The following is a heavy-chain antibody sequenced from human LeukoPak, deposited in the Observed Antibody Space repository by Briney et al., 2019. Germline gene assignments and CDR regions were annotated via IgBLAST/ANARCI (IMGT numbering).Heavy chain of an antibody. CDR3: ARGSTVTTFYLYYYYYMDV. Sequence: SETLSLTCAVYGGSFSGYYWSWIRQPPGKGLEWIGEINHSGSTNYNPSLKSRVTISVDTSKNQFSLKLSSVTAADTAVYYCARGSTVTTFYLYYYYYMDVWGKGTTVTVSS. CDR1: GGSFSGYY. V-gene: IGHV4-34*01. D-gene: IGHD4-17*01. J-gene: IGHJ6*03. CDR2: INHSGST.